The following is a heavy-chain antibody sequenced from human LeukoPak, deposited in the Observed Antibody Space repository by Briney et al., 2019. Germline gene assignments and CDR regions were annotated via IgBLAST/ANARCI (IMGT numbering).Heavy chain of an antibody. CDR2: IKQDGSEK. CDR1: VFTFSSYW. CDR3: ARDGTMIVVLQAVY. J-gene: IGHJ4*02. Sequence: GGSLRLSCAASVFTFSSYWMSWVRQAPGKGLEWVANIKQDGSEKYYVDSVKGRFTISRDNAKNSLYLQMNSMRAEDTAVYYCARDGTMIVVLQAVYWGQGTLVTVSS. D-gene: IGHD3-22*01. V-gene: IGHV3-7*01.